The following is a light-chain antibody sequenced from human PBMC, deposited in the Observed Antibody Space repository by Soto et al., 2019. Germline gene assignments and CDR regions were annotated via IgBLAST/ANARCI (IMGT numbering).Light chain of an antibody. Sequence: EIVLTQSPGTLSLSPGERATLSCRASQSVSSSYLAWYQQKTGQAHRLLIYGASSRATGIPDRFSGSGSGTDFTLTISRLEPEEFAVYYCQQYGSSPSGPSYTFGQGTKLEIK. CDR2: GAS. CDR3: QQYGSSPSGPSYT. J-gene: IGKJ2*01. CDR1: QSVSSSY. V-gene: IGKV3-20*01.